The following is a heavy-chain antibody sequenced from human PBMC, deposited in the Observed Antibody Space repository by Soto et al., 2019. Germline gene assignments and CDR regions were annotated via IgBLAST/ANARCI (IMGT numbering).Heavy chain of an antibody. CDR1: GGSSSGYY. J-gene: IGHJ6*02. CDR2: INHSGST. CDR3: ARARFICFLEWLPRGYYYGMDV. D-gene: IGHD3-3*01. Sequence: PSETLSLTCAVYGGSSSGYYWSWIRQPPGKGLEWIGEINHSGSTNYNPSLKSRVTISVDTSKNQFSRKLSSVTAADTAVYYCARARFICFLEWLPRGYYYGMDVWGQGTTVTVSS. V-gene: IGHV4-34*01.